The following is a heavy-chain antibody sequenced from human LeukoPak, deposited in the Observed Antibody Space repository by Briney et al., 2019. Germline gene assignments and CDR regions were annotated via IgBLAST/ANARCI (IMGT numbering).Heavy chain of an antibody. CDR1: RFTFSSYA. V-gene: IGHV3-23*01. J-gene: IGHJ4*02. Sequence: GGSLRLSCAASRFTFSSYAMSWVRQAPGKGLEWVSAISGSGGSTYYADSVKGRFTISRDNSKNTLYLQMNSLRAEDTAVYYCAKDGKGSSWVPADFDYWGQGTLVTVSS. CDR2: ISGSGGST. D-gene: IGHD6-13*01. CDR3: AKDGKGSSWVPADFDY.